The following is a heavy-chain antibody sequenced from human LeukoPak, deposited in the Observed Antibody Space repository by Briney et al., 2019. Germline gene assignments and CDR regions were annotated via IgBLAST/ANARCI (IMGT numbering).Heavy chain of an antibody. CDR2: INPNSGGT. J-gene: IGHJ4*02. V-gene: IGHV1-2*02. D-gene: IGHD3-22*01. CDR3: ARGNYYDRKPDY. CDR1: RYTFTGYY. Sequence: GASVKVSCKASRYTFTGYYMHWVRQAPGQGLEWMGWINPNSGGTNYAQKFQGRVTMTRDTSISTAYMELSSLRSDDTAVYFCARGNYYDRKPDYWGQGTLVTVSS.